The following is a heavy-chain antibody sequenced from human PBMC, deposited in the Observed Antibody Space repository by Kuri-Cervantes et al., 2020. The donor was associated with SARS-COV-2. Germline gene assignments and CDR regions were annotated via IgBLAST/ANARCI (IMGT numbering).Heavy chain of an antibody. CDR1: RFMFSCDR. V-gene: IGHV3-23*01. J-gene: IGHJ4*02. Sequence: GESLKISCAASRFMFSCDRMNWVRQAPGKGLEWVSAISDSGDSTSYADSVKGRFTISRDDSKNTLYLQMNSLRTEDTAVYYCARVPTRAGYNFFDYWGPGNPGHRLL. CDR2: ISDSGDST. D-gene: IGHD5-24*01. CDR3: ARVPTRAGYNFFDY.